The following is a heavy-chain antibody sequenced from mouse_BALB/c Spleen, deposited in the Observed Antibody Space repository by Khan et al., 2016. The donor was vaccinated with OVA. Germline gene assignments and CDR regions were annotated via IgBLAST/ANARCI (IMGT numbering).Heavy chain of an antibody. V-gene: IGHV1-20*02. CDR3: ARSYGSDFDY. CDR1: GYSFTGYF. CDR2: INPHIGET. J-gene: IGHJ2*01. Sequence: EVQLHQSGPELVKPGASVKISCKASGYSFTGYFMNWVMQSHGKSLEWIGRINPHIGETFYNQKFKGKATLTVDESSSTAHMELRSLASEDSAVYYCARSYGSDFDYWGQGTTLTGSS. D-gene: IGHD1-1*01.